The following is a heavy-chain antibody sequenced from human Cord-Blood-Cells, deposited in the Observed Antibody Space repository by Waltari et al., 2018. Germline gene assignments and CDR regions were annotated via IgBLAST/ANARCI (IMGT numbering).Heavy chain of an antibody. D-gene: IGHD3-3*01. CDR2: IIPIFGTA. CDR1: GGTFSSYA. CDR3: ASLRITIFGVVISAFDI. Sequence: QVQLVQSGAEVKKPGSSVKVSCKASGGTFSSYAISWVRQAPGQGLEWMGGIIPIFGTANYERKFKGRVTITADKSTSTAYMELSSLRSEDTAVYYCASLRITIFGVVISAFDIWGQGTMVTVSS. V-gene: IGHV1-69*06. J-gene: IGHJ3*02.